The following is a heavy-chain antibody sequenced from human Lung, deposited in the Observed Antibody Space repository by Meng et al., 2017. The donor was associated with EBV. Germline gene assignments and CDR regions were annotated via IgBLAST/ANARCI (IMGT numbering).Heavy chain of an antibody. J-gene: IGHJ4*02. CDR2: VDPGNGDR. CDR1: GYTFTTYG. Sequence: QMHLVQSGLEVKNPGALVQVTCKASGYTFTTYGISWVRTAPGQGLEWMGWVDPGNGDRNFAQKFQDRVTLTTDTSTSTVYMELRSLRSDDTAVYFCARDRQWLFDSWGQGTLVTVSS. V-gene: IGHV1-18*01. CDR3: ARDRQWLFDS. D-gene: IGHD6-19*01.